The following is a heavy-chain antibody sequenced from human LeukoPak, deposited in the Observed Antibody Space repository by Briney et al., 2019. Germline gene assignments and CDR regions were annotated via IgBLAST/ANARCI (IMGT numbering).Heavy chain of an antibody. CDR1: GGSISSGGYS. D-gene: IGHD1-7*01. CDR2: IYYSGRT. V-gene: IGHV4-30-4*07. Sequence: SETLSLTCAVSGGSISSGGYSWRWIRQPPGKGLEWIGYIYYSGRTYYNPSLKSRVTISVDTSKNQFSLKLSSVTAADTAVYYCARALKDGTTHGYYYYMDVWGKGTTVTVSS. J-gene: IGHJ6*03. CDR3: ARALKDGTTHGYYYYMDV.